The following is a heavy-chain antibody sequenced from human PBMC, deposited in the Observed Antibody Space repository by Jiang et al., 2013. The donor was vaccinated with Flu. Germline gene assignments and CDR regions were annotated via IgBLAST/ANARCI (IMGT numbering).Heavy chain of an antibody. V-gene: IGHV4-38-2*01. D-gene: IGHD3-10*01. Sequence: SGPGLVKPSETLSLTCAVSGYSISSGYYWGWIRQPPGKGLEWIGSIYHSGSTYYNPSLKSRVTISVDTSKNQFSLKLSSVTAADTAVYYCARGSSSLGVFDYWGQGTLVTVS. CDR1: GYSISSGYY. CDR3: ARGSSSLGVFDY. J-gene: IGHJ4*02. CDR2: IYHSGST.